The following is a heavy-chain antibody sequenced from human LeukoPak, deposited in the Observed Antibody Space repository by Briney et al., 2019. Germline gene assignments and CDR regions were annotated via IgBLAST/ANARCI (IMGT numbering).Heavy chain of an antibody. CDR1: GFTFSTYW. V-gene: IGHV3-7*04. J-gene: IGHJ4*02. Sequence: GGSLRLSCAASGFTFSTYWMSWVRQAPGKGLEWVANIKQDGSEKYYVDSVKGRFTISRGNAKNSVYLQMNSLRGEDTAVYYCARGPYYFDYWGQGTLVTVSS. CDR2: IKQDGSEK. CDR3: ARGPYYFDY.